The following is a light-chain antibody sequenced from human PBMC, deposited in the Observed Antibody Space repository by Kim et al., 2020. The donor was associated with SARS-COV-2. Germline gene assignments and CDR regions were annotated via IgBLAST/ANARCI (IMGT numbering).Light chain of an antibody. CDR2: DVS. CDR3: SSYTSSSTYV. J-gene: IGLJ1*01. CDR1: SSDVGGYNY. Sequence: GQSITISCTGTSSDVGGYNYVSWYQQHPGKAPKLMIYDVSKRPSGVSNRFSGSKSGNTASLIISGLQAEDEAGYYCSSYTSSSTYVFGTGTKVTVL. V-gene: IGLV2-14*04.